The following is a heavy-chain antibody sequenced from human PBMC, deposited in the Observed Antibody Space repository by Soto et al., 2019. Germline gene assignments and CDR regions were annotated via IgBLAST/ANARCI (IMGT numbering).Heavy chain of an antibody. CDR3: ARDGGYSYGYVAWYYGMDV. CDR2: ISAYNGNT. V-gene: IGHV1-18*01. J-gene: IGHJ6*02. CDR1: GYTFTSYG. Sequence: QVQLVQSGAEVKKPGASVKVSCKASGYTFTSYGISWVRQAPGQGLEWMGWISAYNGNTNYAQKLQGRVTMTTDTSTRTDYMELRSLRSDDTAVYYCARDGGYSYGYVAWYYGMDVWGQGTTVTVSS. D-gene: IGHD5-18*01.